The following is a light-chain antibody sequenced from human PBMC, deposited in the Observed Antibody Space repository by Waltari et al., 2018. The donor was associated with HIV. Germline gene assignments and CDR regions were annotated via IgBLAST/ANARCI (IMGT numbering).Light chain of an antibody. CDR2: NDD. Sequence: QSVLTQSPSVSEAPGQSVTISCSGSDSNIGSHAVTWCQQFPGKPPRPLVYNDDLILSGVSDRLSASRSGTSASLAINDLQSEHESHYYCAAWDDGLNGVIFGGGTKVTVL. CDR3: AAWDDGLNGVI. J-gene: IGLJ2*01. V-gene: IGLV1-36*01. CDR1: DSNIGSHA.